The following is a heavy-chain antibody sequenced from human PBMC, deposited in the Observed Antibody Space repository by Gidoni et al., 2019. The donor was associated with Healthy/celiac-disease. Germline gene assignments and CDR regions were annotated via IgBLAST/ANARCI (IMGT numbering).Heavy chain of an antibody. Sequence: EVQLLESGGGLVRPGGSLRLSCAAYGFTFSRYAMSWVRQAPGQGLEWVSAISGSGGSTYYADSVKGRFTISRDNSKNTLYLQMNSLRAEDTAVYYCAKDLQSIMITFGGVIVWGQGTLVTVSS. CDR3: AKDLQSIMITFGGVIV. J-gene: IGHJ4*02. CDR2: ISGSGGST. CDR1: GFTFSRYA. D-gene: IGHD3-16*02. V-gene: IGHV3-23*01.